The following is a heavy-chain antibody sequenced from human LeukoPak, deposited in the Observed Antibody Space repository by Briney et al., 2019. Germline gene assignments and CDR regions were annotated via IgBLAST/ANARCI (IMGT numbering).Heavy chain of an antibody. CDR3: ARGSRDGDYVPDY. V-gene: IGHV3-21*01. CDR1: GFTFSSYS. J-gene: IGHJ4*02. D-gene: IGHD4-17*01. CDR2: ISSSSSYI. Sequence: GGSLRLSCAASGFTFSSYSMNWVRQAPGNRLELVSSISSSSSYIYYAYSVNDRFTISRNNTKNSLYLQMNSLRAEDTAVYYCARGSRDGDYVPDYWGQGTLVTVSS.